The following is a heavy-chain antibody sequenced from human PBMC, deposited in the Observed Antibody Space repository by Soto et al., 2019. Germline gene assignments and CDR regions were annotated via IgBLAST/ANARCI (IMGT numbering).Heavy chain of an antibody. J-gene: IGHJ5*02. CDR2: ISYEGSNK. D-gene: IGHD6-6*01. V-gene: IGHV3-30-3*01. CDR1: GFTFSSYA. Sequence: QVQLVESGGGVVQPGRSLRLSCAASGFTFSSYAMHWVRQAPGKGLEWVAVISYEGSNKYYADSVKGRFTISRDNSKNTLYLQMNSLRAEDRAVYYGARPKKQLVVGVAWCDPWGQGTLVTVSS. CDR3: ARPKKQLVVGVAWCDP.